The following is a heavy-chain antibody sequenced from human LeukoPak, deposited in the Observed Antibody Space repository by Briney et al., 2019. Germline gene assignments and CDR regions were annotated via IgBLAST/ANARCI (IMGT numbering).Heavy chain of an antibody. Sequence: GGSLRLSCAASGFTFSNFGINWVRQAPGKGLEWVSSINSSSSYISYADSVKGRFTISRDNAKNSLDLQMISLRAEDTAVYYCAIDRYSSGWYTFDYWGQGTLVTVSS. D-gene: IGHD6-19*01. J-gene: IGHJ4*02. CDR2: INSSSSYI. V-gene: IGHV3-21*01. CDR3: AIDRYSSGWYTFDY. CDR1: GFTFSNFG.